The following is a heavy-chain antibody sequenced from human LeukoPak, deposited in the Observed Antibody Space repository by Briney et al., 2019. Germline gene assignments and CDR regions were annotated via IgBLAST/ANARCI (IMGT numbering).Heavy chain of an antibody. V-gene: IGHV4-4*07. CDR3: ATTTGGPYNWFDP. D-gene: IGHD1-1*01. CDR1: GNSFGDYY. J-gene: IGHJ5*02. CDR2: IYTSGST. Sequence: SETLSLTCTVSGNSFGDYYWSWIRQPAGKGLEWIGRIYTSGSTTYNPSLKSRVTMSVDTSKSQFSLNLMSVTAADTAVYYCATTTGGPYNWFDPWGQGTLVTVSS.